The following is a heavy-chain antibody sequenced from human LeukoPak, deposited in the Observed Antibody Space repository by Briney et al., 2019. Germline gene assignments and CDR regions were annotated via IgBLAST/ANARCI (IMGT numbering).Heavy chain of an antibody. V-gene: IGHV3-11*01. CDR1: GFTFSDYY. J-gene: IGHJ5*01. CDR3: ARGRGTSAPGDWFDS. Sequence: PGGSLRLSCAASGFTFSDYYMSWIRQAPGKGLEWVSYISGSGSTVYSAAYVKGRFTISRDNAKNSLFLQLNSLRAEDTAVYYCARGRGTSAPGDWFDSWGQGTLVTVSS. CDR2: ISGSGSTV. D-gene: IGHD4-23*01.